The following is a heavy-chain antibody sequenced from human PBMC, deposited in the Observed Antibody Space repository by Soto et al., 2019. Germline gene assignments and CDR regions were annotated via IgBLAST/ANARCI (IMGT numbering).Heavy chain of an antibody. D-gene: IGHD2-2*02. CDR3: AKDVGYCSGKSCYRAYYDGMDV. J-gene: IGHJ6*02. CDR2: ISHDGSNK. V-gene: IGHV3-30*18. CDR1: GFTFNNYA. Sequence: QVQLVESGGGVVQPGGSLRLSCAASGFTFNNYAIHWVRQAPDKGLGWVAVISHDGSNKYYADSVKGRFTISRDNSKNTVYGQMNSLRGEDTAVYYCAKDVGYCSGKSCYRAYYDGMDVWGQGTTVTVSS.